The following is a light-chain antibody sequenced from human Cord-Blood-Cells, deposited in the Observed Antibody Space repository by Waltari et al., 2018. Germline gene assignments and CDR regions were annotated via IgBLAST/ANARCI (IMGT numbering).Light chain of an antibody. Sequence: QSALNPPPSASGSPGPSSTISCNGTSRDVGGYNYVLWFQQHPGKAPKLMIYEVSKRPSGVPDRFSGSKSGNTASLTVSGLQAEDEADYYCSSYAGSNNLVFGGGTKLTVL. J-gene: IGLJ2*01. CDR3: SSYAGSNNLV. V-gene: IGLV2-8*01. CDR2: EVS. CDR1: SRDVGGYNY.